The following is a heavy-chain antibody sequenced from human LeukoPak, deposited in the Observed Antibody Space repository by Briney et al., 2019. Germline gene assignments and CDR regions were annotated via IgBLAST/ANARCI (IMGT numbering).Heavy chain of an antibody. Sequence: SETLSLTCTVSGGSISSGDYYWSWIRQPPGKGLEWIGYIYYSGSTYYNPSLKSRVTISVDTSKNQFSLKLSSVTAADTAVYYCARVTWSAQLGADYWGQGTLVTVSS. D-gene: IGHD3-3*01. V-gene: IGHV4-30-4*08. CDR1: GGSISSGDYY. CDR3: ARVTWSAQLGADY. CDR2: IYYSGST. J-gene: IGHJ4*02.